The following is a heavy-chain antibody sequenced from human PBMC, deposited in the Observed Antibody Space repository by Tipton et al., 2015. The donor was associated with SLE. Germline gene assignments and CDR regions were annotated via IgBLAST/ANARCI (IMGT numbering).Heavy chain of an antibody. Sequence: TLSLTCAVYGGSFSGYYWSWIRQPPGKGLEWIGEINHSGSTNYKPSLKNRVTISVDTSKNQFSLKLSSVTAADTAVYYCARDKEGYSSSWYYFDYWGQGTLVTVSS. CDR3: ARDKEGYSSSWYYFDY. J-gene: IGHJ4*02. V-gene: IGHV4-34*01. CDR1: GGSFSGYY. CDR2: INHSGST. D-gene: IGHD6-13*01.